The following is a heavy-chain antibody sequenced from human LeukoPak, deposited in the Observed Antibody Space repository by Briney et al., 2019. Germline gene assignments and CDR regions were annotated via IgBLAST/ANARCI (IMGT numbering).Heavy chain of an antibody. Sequence: PGGSLRLSCAASGFTFSNYGMHWVRQAPGKGLEWVAFISNDGTNNYYADSVKGRFTISRDNTKNTLDLQMNSLRVEDTAVYYCARARASGRSGFDYWGQGTLVTVSS. D-gene: IGHD2-15*01. CDR1: GFTFSNYG. V-gene: IGHV3-30*03. J-gene: IGHJ4*02. CDR2: ISNDGTNN. CDR3: ARARASGRSGFDY.